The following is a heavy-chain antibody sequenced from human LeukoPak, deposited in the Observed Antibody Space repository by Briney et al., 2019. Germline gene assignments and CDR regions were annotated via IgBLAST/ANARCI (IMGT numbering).Heavy chain of an antibody. CDR3: AKDLATVTTDYFDY. D-gene: IGHD4-17*01. Sequence: GGSLRLSCAASGFTFSSYGMHWVRQAPGKGLEWVAFIHYDGSNEYYADSVKGRFTISRDDSKNTLYLQMNSLRAEDTAVYYCAKDLATVTTDYFDYWGQGTLVTVSS. CDR2: IHYDGSNE. V-gene: IGHV3-30*02. J-gene: IGHJ4*02. CDR1: GFTFSSYG.